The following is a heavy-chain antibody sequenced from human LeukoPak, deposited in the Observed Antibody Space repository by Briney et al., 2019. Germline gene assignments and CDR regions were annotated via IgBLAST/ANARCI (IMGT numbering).Heavy chain of an antibody. Sequence: PSETLSLTCTVSGGSISSYYWSWIRQPPGKGLEWIGYIYYSGSTNYNPSLKSRVTILVDTSKNQFSLKLSSVTAADTAVYYCARAQFYYGMDVWGQGTTVTVSS. D-gene: IGHD5-24*01. CDR1: GGSISSYY. J-gene: IGHJ6*02. V-gene: IGHV4-59*01. CDR3: ARAQFYYGMDV. CDR2: IYYSGST.